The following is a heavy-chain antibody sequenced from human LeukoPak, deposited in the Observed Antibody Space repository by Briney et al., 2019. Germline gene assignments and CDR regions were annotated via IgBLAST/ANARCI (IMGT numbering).Heavy chain of an antibody. Sequence: GGSLRLSCAASGFIFSNEDLNWVRQAPGKGLKWVAGMSGDGRRTDYAGSVKGRFTISRDNSRDTLSLQMNSLRVEDTGVYYCAKVNWCTATCADGWGQGTLVTVSS. CDR2: MSGDGRRT. V-gene: IGHV3-23*01. J-gene: IGHJ4*02. CDR1: GFIFSNED. D-gene: IGHD2-8*01. CDR3: AKVNWCTATCADG.